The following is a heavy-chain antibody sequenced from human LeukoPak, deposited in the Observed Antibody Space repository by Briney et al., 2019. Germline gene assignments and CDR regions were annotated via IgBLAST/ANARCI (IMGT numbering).Heavy chain of an antibody. CDR2: IKQDGNEK. V-gene: IGHV3-7*01. CDR3: AKVAKYYYGSETYYFFEH. J-gene: IGHJ4*02. D-gene: IGHD3-10*01. CDR1: GFRFNTYW. Sequence: GGSLRLSCAASGFRFNTYWMSWVRQAPGKGLEWVANIKQDGNEKYYVDSVKGRFTISRDNAKNSLYLQMNSLRVEDTAVYYCAKVAKYYYGSETYYFFEHWGQGTPVTASS.